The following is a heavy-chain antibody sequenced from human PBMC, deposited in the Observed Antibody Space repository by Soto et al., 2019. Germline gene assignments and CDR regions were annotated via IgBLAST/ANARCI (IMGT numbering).Heavy chain of an antibody. CDR1: GDSISSSSYY. V-gene: IGHV4-39*01. J-gene: IGHJ4*02. CDR2: IYYSGST. D-gene: IGHD3-22*01. CDR3: ARQSYDSSDYFDY. Sequence: SETLSLTCTVSGDSISSSSYYWGWIRQPPGKGLEWIGSIYYSGSTYYNPSLKSLVTISVDTSRIHFSLKLISVTAADTAVYYCARQSYDSSDYFDYWGQGTLVTVPQ.